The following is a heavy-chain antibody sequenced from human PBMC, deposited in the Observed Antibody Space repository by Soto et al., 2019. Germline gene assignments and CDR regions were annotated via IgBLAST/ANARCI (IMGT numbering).Heavy chain of an antibody. CDR1: GFTFSDYD. Sequence: QVELVESGGGLVKPGGSLRLSCAASGFTFSDYDMSWIRQAPGKGLEWVSYITPSGTTIYYADSVKGRFTISRDNAKNSLYLQMNSRKAEDAGVYYCARNGGTFDPWGQGTLVTVSS. CDR2: ITPSGTTI. CDR3: ARNGGTFDP. J-gene: IGHJ5*02. V-gene: IGHV3-11*01. D-gene: IGHD7-27*01.